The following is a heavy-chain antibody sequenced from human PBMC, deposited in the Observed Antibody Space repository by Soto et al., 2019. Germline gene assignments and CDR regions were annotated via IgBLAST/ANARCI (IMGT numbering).Heavy chain of an antibody. Sequence: SETLSLTCTVSAGSISTYFWSWIRQPPGKGLEWIGYIYYSGTTNYNPSLKSRVTILLDTSKNQFSLRLSSVTAADTAVYYCASGRGGTYDAFDIWGPGTLLTVSS. CDR3: ASGRGGTYDAFDI. V-gene: IGHV4-59*01. CDR1: AGSISTYF. D-gene: IGHD1-26*01. CDR2: IYYSGTT. J-gene: IGHJ3*02.